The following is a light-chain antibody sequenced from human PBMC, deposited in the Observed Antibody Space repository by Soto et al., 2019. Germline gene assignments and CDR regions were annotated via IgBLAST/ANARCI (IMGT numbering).Light chain of an antibody. CDR1: SSDVGGYNY. V-gene: IGLV2-14*01. J-gene: IGLJ3*02. CDR2: EVN. Sequence: QSALTQPASVSGSPGQSITISCTGTSSDVGGYNYLSWYQQHPGKAPKVMIYEVNNRPSGVSNRFSGSKSGNTASLTISRLQAEDEADYYCSSYTSSGTPVFGGGTQLTVL. CDR3: SSYTSSGTPV.